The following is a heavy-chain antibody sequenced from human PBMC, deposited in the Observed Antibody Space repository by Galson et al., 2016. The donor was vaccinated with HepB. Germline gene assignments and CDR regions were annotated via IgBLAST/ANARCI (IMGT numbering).Heavy chain of an antibody. CDR1: AFTSSTRW. CDR3: AIGAGWLFDY. J-gene: IGHJ4*02. Sequence: SLRLSCAVSAFTSSTRWMSWVRQAPGKGLEWLAIIKEDGSEKEYVDSVKGRFSISRDNANNSVFLQMNNLRAEDTAVYYCAIGAGWLFDYWGQGTLVTVSS. CDR2: IKEDGSEK. V-gene: IGHV3-7*03. D-gene: IGHD6-19*01.